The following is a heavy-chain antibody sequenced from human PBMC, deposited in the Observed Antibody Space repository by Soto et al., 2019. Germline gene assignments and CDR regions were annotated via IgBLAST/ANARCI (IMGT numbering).Heavy chain of an antibody. J-gene: IGHJ2*01. CDR1: GFTFSKYA. Sequence: EVQLLESGGGLVKPGGSLRLSCAASGFTFSKYAMTWVRQAPGRGLEWVSSISSNGVTTDYADSVKGRFTIARDNSRNTLPLQMDSLSADDAALYYCAKDKYTDSVRKVWFFDFWGRGTLVTVSS. CDR3: AKDKYTDSVRKVWFFDF. CDR2: ISSNGVTT. V-gene: IGHV3-23*01. D-gene: IGHD1-1*01.